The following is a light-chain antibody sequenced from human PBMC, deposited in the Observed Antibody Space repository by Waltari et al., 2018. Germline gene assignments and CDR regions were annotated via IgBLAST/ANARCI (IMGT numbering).Light chain of an antibody. CDR3: CSYAGSSTLDVV. V-gene: IGLV2-23*02. Sequence: QSALTQPASVSGSPGQSITLSCTGTSSDIGSHNIVFWYQQHPGKAPQLMISEVRKRPSGVSNRFSGSKSGNRVSLTISGLQAEDEADYYCCSYAGSSTLDVVFGGGTKLTVL. J-gene: IGLJ2*01. CDR2: EVR. CDR1: SSDIGSHNI.